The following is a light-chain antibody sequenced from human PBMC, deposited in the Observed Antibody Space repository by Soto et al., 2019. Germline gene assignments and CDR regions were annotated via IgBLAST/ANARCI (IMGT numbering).Light chain of an antibody. CDR3: SSYTSYTTLWV. CDR1: DSDIGNYNY. J-gene: IGLJ3*02. CDR2: GVT. V-gene: IGLV2-14*01. Sequence: QSALTQPASVSRSPGQSITISCTGTDSDIGNYNYVSWYQQHPGKAPKLMIYGVTNRPSGVSDRFSGSKSGNAASLTISGLQAEDEADYYCSSYTSYTTLWVFGGGTKLTVL.